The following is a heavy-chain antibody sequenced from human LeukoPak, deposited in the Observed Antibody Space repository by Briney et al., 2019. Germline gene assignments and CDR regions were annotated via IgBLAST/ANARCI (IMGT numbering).Heavy chain of an antibody. V-gene: IGHV3-9*01. J-gene: IGHJ4*02. CDR3: AKSSGPSPSYYFDY. CDR2: ISWNSGSI. Sequence: PGRSLRLSCAASGLTFDDYAMHWVRHAPGKGLEWVSGISWNSGSIGYADSVKGRFTISRDNAKNSLYLQMNSLRAEDTALYYCAKSSGPSPSYYFDYWGQGTLVTVSS. CDR1: GLTFDDYA.